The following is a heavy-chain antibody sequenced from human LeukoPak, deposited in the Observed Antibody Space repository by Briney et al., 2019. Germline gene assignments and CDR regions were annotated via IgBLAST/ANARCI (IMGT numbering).Heavy chain of an antibody. J-gene: IGHJ4*02. D-gene: IGHD1-26*01. CDR2: TYTSGTT. CDR1: GGSISSYF. Sequence: PSETLSLTCTVSGGSISSYFWSWIRQPAGKGLEWIGRTYTSGTTNYNPFLKSRVTMSVDTSKNQFSLTMSSVTAADTAVYYCAREATSGRALDYWGQGTLVTVSS. V-gene: IGHV4-4*07. CDR3: AREATSGRALDY.